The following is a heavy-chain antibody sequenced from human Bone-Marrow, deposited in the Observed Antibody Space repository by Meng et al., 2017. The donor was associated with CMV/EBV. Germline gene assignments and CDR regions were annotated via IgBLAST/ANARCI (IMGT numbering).Heavy chain of an antibody. D-gene: IGHD1-1*01. CDR3: ATDTPPYWNLDY. J-gene: IGHJ4*02. CDR1: GFTFSNAW. CDR2: IKNKADGGTT. Sequence: SCTASGFTFSNAWMSWVRQAPGKGLEWVGHIKNKADGGTTDYAAPVKGRFTISRDDSKTTLYLQMNSLRIEDTAVYYCATDTPPYWNLDYWGQGALVTVSS. V-gene: IGHV3-15*01.